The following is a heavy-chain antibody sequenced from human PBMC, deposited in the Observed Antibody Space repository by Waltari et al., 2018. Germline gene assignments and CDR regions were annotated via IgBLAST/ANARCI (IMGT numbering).Heavy chain of an antibody. Sequence: QVQLQQWGAGLLRPSDTLSLTCGVSGGSFSGYYWTWIRQTPGKGLEWSGEISHSGSAKYHPSLKSRVNISVDTSKKQFSLKLTSVTAADSAVYYCARGPTIPVGLYWGQGTMVTVSS. CDR3: ARGPTIPVGLY. D-gene: IGHD6-19*01. V-gene: IGHV4-34*01. CDR1: GGSFSGYY. J-gene: IGHJ3*01. CDR2: ISHSGSA.